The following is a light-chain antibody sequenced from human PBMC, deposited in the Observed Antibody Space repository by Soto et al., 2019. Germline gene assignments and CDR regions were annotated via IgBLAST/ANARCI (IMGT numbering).Light chain of an antibody. Sequence: QSALTQPASVSGSPGQSITISCTGTSSDFGGYNYVSWYQQHPGKAPKLMIYDVNNRPAGVSNLFSGSKSGNTASLTISGLQAEDEGDYYCSSYTSSITLVFGGGTKLTVL. CDR2: DVN. V-gene: IGLV2-14*01. CDR1: SSDFGGYNY. J-gene: IGLJ2*01. CDR3: SSYTSSITLV.